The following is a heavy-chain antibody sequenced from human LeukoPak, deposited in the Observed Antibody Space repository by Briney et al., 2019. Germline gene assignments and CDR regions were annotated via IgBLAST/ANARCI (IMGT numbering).Heavy chain of an antibody. CDR3: ARVQGMLWFGELFPTQLNWFDP. CDR1: GGSISSYY. CDR2: IYYSGST. D-gene: IGHD3-10*01. V-gene: IGHV4-59*01. Sequence: SETLSLTCTVSGGSISSYYWSWIRQPPGKGLEWIGYIYYSGSTNYNPSLKSRVTISVDTSKNQFSLKLSSVTAADTAVYYCARVQGMLWFGELFPTQLNWFDPWGQGTLVTVSS. J-gene: IGHJ5*02.